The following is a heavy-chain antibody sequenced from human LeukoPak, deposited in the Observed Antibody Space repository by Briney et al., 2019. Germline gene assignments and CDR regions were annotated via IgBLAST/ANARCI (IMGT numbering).Heavy chain of an antibody. CDR1: GFTFSDYY. Sequence: PGGSLRLSCAASGFTFSDYYMSWVRQAPGKGLEWVSAISGSGGSTYYADSVKGRFTISRGNSKNTLYLQMNSLRAEDTAVYYCAKGTYCTNGVCYTPFDYWGQGTLVTVSS. CDR3: AKGTYCTNGVCYTPFDY. CDR2: ISGSGGST. V-gene: IGHV3-23*01. D-gene: IGHD2-8*01. J-gene: IGHJ4*02.